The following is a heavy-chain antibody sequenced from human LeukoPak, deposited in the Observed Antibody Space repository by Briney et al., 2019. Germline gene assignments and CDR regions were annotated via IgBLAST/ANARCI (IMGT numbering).Heavy chain of an antibody. CDR3: ATLAARPLGNYFDY. CDR1: GGSFSGYY. D-gene: IGHD6-6*01. J-gene: IGHJ4*02. Sequence: PSETLSLTCAVYGGSFSGYYWSWIRQPPGKGLEWIGEINHSGSTNYNPSLKSRVTISVDTSKNQFSLKLSSVTAADTAVYYCATLAARPLGNYFDYWGQGTLVTVSS. V-gene: IGHV4-34*01. CDR2: INHSGST.